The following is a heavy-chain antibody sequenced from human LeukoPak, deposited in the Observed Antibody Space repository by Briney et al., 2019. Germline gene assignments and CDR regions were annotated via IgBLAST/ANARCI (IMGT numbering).Heavy chain of an antibody. CDR2: INHSGST. J-gene: IGHJ4*02. D-gene: IGHD3-3*01. Sequence: SETLSLTCAVYGGSFSGYYWSWIRQPPGKGLEWIGEINHSGSTNYNPSLKSRVTISVDTSKNQFSLKLSSVTAADTAVYYCARGKRSVYWGQGTLVTASS. CDR1: GGSFSGYY. V-gene: IGHV4-34*01. CDR3: ARGKRSVY.